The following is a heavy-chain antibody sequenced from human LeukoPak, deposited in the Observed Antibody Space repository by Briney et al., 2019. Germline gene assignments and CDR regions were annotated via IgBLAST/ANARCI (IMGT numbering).Heavy chain of an antibody. Sequence: GGSLRLSCAASGFTFSSYGMHWVRQAPGKELEWVSVISYDGSNKYYADSVKGRFTISRDNSKNTLYLQMNSLRAEDTAVYYCAKDASTPAYYYDSSGQFDYWGQGALVTVSS. CDR2: ISYDGSNK. J-gene: IGHJ4*02. V-gene: IGHV3-30*18. CDR3: AKDASTPAYYYDSSGQFDY. CDR1: GFTFSSYG. D-gene: IGHD3-22*01.